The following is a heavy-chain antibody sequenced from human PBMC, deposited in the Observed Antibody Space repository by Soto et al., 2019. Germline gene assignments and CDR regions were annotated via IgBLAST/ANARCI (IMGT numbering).Heavy chain of an antibody. J-gene: IGHJ6*02. V-gene: IGHV4-31*02. D-gene: IGHD1-26*01. CDR2: IYYSGST. Sequence: GGRRFSKKIRQHPGKGLEWIGYIYYSGSTYYNPSLKSRVTISVNTSKNQFSLKLSSVTAADKAVYYCARDSYCEVGMDVWGQGTTFTVSS. CDR1: GGRRF. CDR3: ARDSYCEVGMDV.